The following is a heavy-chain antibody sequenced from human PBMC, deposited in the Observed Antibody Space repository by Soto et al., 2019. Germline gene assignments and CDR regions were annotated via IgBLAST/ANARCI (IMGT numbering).Heavy chain of an antibody. Sequence: GGSLRLSCAASGFTFSSYAMSWVRQAPGKGLEWVSAISGSGGSTYYADSVKGRFTISRDNSKNTLYLQMDSLRAEDTAAYYCAKLPWPRVPGWFDPWGQGTLVTVSS. J-gene: IGHJ5*02. CDR3: AKLPWPRVPGWFDP. CDR2: ISGSGGST. D-gene: IGHD2-2*01. V-gene: IGHV3-23*01. CDR1: GFTFSSYA.